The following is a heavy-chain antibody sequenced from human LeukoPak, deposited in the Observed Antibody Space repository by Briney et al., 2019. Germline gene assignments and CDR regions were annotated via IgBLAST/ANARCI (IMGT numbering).Heavy chain of an antibody. J-gene: IGHJ4*02. CDR3: AKDWEHYYDSSGYYYDGYFDY. V-gene: IGHV3-23*01. D-gene: IGHD3-22*01. CDR1: GFTFSSYA. Sequence: PGGSLRLSCAASGFTFSSYAMSWVRQAPGKGLEWVSAISGSGGSTYYADSVKGRFTISRDNSKNTLYLQMNSLRAEDTAVYYCAKDWEHYYDSSGYYYDGYFDYWGQGTLVTVSS. CDR2: ISGSGGST.